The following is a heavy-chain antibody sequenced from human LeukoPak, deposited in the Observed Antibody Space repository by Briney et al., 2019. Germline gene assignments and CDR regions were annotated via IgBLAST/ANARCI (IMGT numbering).Heavy chain of an antibody. CDR1: GFTFSRYW. CDR3: ARDLVQLWSKDF. CDR2: ISPDGSTT. J-gene: IGHJ4*02. Sequence: GGSLRLSCAASGFTFSRYWMHWVRQAPGKGLMWVSRISPDGSTTLYADSVKGRFTISRDNAKNTLYLQMNSLRAEDTAVYYCARDLVQLWSKDFWGQGTLVTVSS. V-gene: IGHV3-74*03. D-gene: IGHD5-18*01.